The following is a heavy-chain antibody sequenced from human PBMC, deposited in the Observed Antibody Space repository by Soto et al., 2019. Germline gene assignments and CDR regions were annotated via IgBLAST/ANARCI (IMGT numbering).Heavy chain of an antibody. D-gene: IGHD2-15*01. CDR3: ARGGKGYCSGGSCPDAFDI. J-gene: IGHJ3*02. Sequence: GGSLRLSCAASGFTFSSYDMHWVRQATGKGLEWASAIGTAGDTYYPGSVKGRFTISRENAKNSLYLQMNSLRAEDTAVYYCARGGKGYCSGGSCPDAFDIWGQGTMVTVSS. CDR2: IGTAGDT. V-gene: IGHV3-13*01. CDR1: GFTFSSYD.